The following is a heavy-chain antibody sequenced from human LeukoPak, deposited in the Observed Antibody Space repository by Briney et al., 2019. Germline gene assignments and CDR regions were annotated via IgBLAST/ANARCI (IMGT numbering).Heavy chain of an antibody. CDR2: IYYSGST. CDR3: ARDGRRDGFIDY. CDR1: GGSISSGGYY. D-gene: IGHD5-24*01. Sequence: SETLSLTCTVSGGSISSGGYYWSWIRQHPGKGLEWIGYIYYSGSTYYNPSLKSRVTISVDTSKNQFSLKLSSVTAADTAVYYCARDGRRDGFIDYWGQGTLVTVSS. V-gene: IGHV4-31*03. J-gene: IGHJ4*02.